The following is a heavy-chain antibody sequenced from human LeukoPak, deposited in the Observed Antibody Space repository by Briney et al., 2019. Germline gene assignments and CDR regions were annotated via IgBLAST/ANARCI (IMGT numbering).Heavy chain of an antibody. J-gene: IGHJ4*02. Sequence: GGSLRLSCAASGFTFSSYGMHWVRQAPGKGLEWVSAIRGSGGSTNYGDSVKGRFTIFRDNSKNTLYLQMNSLRAEDTAVYYCAKAFDSSGYYFPRWGQGTLVTVSS. V-gene: IGHV3-23*01. CDR3: AKAFDSSGYYFPR. CDR2: IRGSGGST. D-gene: IGHD3-22*01. CDR1: GFTFSSYG.